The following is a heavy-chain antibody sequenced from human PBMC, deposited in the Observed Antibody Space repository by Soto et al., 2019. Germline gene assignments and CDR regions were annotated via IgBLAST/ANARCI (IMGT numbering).Heavy chain of an antibody. V-gene: IGHV1-18*04. CDR1: GYTFTSYG. CDR2: ISAYNGNT. D-gene: IGHD1-26*01. J-gene: IGHJ6*02. Sequence: QVQLVQSGAEVKKPGAAVKVSCKASGYTFTSYGISWVRQAPGQGLEWMGWISAYNGNTNYAQKLQGRVTMTTDTAASTAYMELRSLRSDDTAVYYCARRASGSQFNYYYGMDVWGQGTTVTVSS. CDR3: ARRASGSQFNYYYGMDV.